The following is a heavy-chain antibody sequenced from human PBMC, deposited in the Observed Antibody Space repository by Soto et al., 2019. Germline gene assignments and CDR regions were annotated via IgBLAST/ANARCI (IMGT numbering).Heavy chain of an antibody. CDR3: ARDLAAADY. J-gene: IGHJ4*02. CDR1: GYIFINYY. V-gene: IGHV1-46*04. CDR2: FNPMSGST. D-gene: IGHD6-13*01. Sequence: QVQLVQSGAEVKKPGASVKISCKTSGYIFINYYIHWVRQAPGQGLEWVALFNPMSGSTNYAQKLQCIVTVTSDTSTSTVYMELSSLISEDTAVYYCARDLAAADYWGQGTLVTVSS.